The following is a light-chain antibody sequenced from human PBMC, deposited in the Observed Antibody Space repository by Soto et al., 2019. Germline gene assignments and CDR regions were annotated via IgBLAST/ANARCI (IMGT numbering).Light chain of an antibody. Sequence: EIALTQSPGTLSLSPGERATLSCRASQSVSSNFLAWYQQKPGQPPRLLIYGASRRATGIPDRFSGSGSGTDFTLTVSRLEPEDFAVYYCQQYGSSPRTFGQGTKVEVK. V-gene: IGKV3-20*01. CDR3: QQYGSSPRT. CDR1: QSVSSNF. CDR2: GAS. J-gene: IGKJ1*01.